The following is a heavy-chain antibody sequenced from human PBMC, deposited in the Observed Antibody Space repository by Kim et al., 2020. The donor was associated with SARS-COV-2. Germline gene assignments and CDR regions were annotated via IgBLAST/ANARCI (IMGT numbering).Heavy chain of an antibody. J-gene: IGHJ6*02. Sequence: ASVKVSCKASGYTFTSYGISWVRQAPGQGLEWMGWISAYNGNTNYAQKLQGRVTMTTDTSTSTAYMELRSLRSDDTAVYYCARVRGRGSADYYYGMDVWGQGTTVTVSS. CDR3: ARVRGRGSADYYYGMDV. CDR2: ISAYNGNT. V-gene: IGHV1-18*01. D-gene: IGHD1-26*01. CDR1: GYTFTSYG.